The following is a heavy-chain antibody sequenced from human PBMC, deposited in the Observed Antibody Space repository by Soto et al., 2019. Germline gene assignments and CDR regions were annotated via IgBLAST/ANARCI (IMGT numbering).Heavy chain of an antibody. J-gene: IGHJ4*02. Sequence: TSETLFLTCAVSRASISGSNWWSWVRQPPGKGLEWIGEIYHDGSTNYNPSLKSRVSISVDKSKNHFSLKLTSVTAADTAVYYCATYSGSYRFDYWGQGSLVTAPQ. D-gene: IGHD1-26*01. V-gene: IGHV4-4*02. CDR1: RASISGSNW. CDR3: ATYSGSYRFDY. CDR2: IYHDGST.